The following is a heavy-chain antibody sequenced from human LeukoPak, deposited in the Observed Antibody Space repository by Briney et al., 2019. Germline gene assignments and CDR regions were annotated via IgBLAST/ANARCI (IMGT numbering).Heavy chain of an antibody. V-gene: IGHV3-30*03. D-gene: IGHD6-13*01. CDR3: ARAYSRSWYAGY. J-gene: IGHJ4*02. Sequence: GGSLRLSCAASGFTFSNYAMHWVRQAPGGAGEWVAVVPRDGGTKQYADSVKGRFTISRDDSKSTLFLEMNTVRDEDTAVYYCARAYSRSWYAGYWGQGTLVTVSS. CDR2: VPRDGGTK. CDR1: GFTFSNYA.